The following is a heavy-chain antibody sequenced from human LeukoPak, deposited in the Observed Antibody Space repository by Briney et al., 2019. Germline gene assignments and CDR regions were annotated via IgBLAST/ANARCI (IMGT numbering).Heavy chain of an antibody. CDR1: GFTFGDYA. J-gene: IGHJ3*02. CDR3: TRDGPTYYYDSSEYAFDI. Sequence: KTGGSLRLSCTASGFTFGDYAMSWFRQAPGKGLEWVGFIRSKAYGGTTEYAASVKGRFTISRDDSKSIAYLQMNSLKTGDTAVYYCTRDGPTYYYDSSEYAFDIWGQGTMVTVSS. V-gene: IGHV3-49*05. CDR2: IRSKAYGGTT. D-gene: IGHD3-22*01.